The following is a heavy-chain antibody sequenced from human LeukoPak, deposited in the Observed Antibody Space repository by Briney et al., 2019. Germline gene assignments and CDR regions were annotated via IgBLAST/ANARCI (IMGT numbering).Heavy chain of an antibody. V-gene: IGHV4-4*07. CDR1: GVSVTSYY. Sequence: SETLPLTCTVSGVSVTSYYWSWLRQPAGKGLEWIGRIYTSGSTSYNPSLRSRLTMSVDTSKNQFSLNLSSVTAADTAVYYCARGVKFDPWGQGTLVTVSS. CDR2: IYTSGST. D-gene: IGHD3-3*01. J-gene: IGHJ5*02. CDR3: ARGVKFDP.